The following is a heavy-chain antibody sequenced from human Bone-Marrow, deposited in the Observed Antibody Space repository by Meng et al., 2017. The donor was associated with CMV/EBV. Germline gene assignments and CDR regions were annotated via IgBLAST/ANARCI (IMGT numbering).Heavy chain of an antibody. D-gene: IGHD2-2*01. CDR3: ARVGFVVVPAAKGMFFDY. CDR2: ISYDGSNK. V-gene: IGHV3-30*04. Sequence: GESLKISCAASGFTFSNYALHWVRQAPGKGLEWVAVISYDGSNKYYADSVKGRFTISRDNSKNTLYLQMNSLRAEDTAVYYCARVGFVVVPAAKGMFFDYWGQGTLVTVSS. CDR1: GFTFSNYA. J-gene: IGHJ4*02.